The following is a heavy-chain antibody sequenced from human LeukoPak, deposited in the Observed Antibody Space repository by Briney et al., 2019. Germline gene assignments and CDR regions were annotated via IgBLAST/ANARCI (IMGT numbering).Heavy chain of an antibody. Sequence: ASVKVSCKVSGYTLTELSMHWVRQAPGKGLEWMGGFDPEDGETIYAQKFQGRVTMTEDTSTDTAYMELSSLRSEDTAAYYCATVRMYYYDSSGRWFDPWGQGTLVTVSS. V-gene: IGHV1-24*01. D-gene: IGHD3-22*01. J-gene: IGHJ5*02. CDR2: FDPEDGET. CDR1: GYTLTELS. CDR3: ATVRMYYYDSSGRWFDP.